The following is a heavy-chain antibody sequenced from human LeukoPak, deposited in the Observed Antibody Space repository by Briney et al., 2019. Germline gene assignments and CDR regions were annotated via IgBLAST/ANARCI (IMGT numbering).Heavy chain of an antibody. J-gene: IGHJ6*02. V-gene: IGHV4-39*07. CDR2: IYDSGST. CDR1: GVSIRSSYYY. CDR3: ARTPTYYDFWSGYYTDYYYGMDV. D-gene: IGHD3-3*01. Sequence: PSETLSLTCTVSGVSIRSSYYYWGWIRQPPGKGLEWIGSIYDSGSTNYNPSLKSRVTISVDTSKNQFSLKLSSVTAADTAVYYCARTPTYYDFWSGYYTDYYYGMDVWGQGTTVTVSS.